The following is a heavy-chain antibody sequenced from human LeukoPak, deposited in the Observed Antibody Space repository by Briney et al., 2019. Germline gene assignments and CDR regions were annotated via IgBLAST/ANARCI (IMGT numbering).Heavy chain of an antibody. CDR1: GFTFSSYW. CDR3: ARVRIQLWDDAFDI. J-gene: IGHJ3*02. Sequence: PGGSLRLSCAASGFTFSSYWMHWVRQAPGKGLVWVSRINSDGSSTSYADSVKGRFTISRVNAKNTLYVQMNSLRAEDTAVYYCARVRIQLWDDAFDIWGQGTMVTVSS. CDR2: INSDGSST. D-gene: IGHD5-18*01. V-gene: IGHV3-74*01.